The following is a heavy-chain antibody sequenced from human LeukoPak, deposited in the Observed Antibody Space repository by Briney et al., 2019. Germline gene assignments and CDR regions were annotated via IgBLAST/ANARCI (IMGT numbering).Heavy chain of an antibody. Sequence: SETLSLTCAVYGGSFSGYYWSWIRQPAGKGLEWIGRIYTSGSTNYNPSLKSRVTMSVDTSKNQFSLKLSSVTAADTAVYYCARDRVGTAIASGHYYYYYGMDVWGQGTTVTVSS. V-gene: IGHV4-4*07. J-gene: IGHJ6*02. D-gene: IGHD5-18*01. CDR3: ARDRVGTAIASGHYYYYYGMDV. CDR2: IYTSGST. CDR1: GGSFSGYY.